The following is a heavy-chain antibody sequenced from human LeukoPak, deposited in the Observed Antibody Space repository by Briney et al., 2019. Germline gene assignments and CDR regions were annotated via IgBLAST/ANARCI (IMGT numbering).Heavy chain of an antibody. CDR2: INPNSGGT. D-gene: IGHD6-6*01. CDR3: ARAPSYSSSSDFDY. CDR1: GYTFTSYG. J-gene: IGHJ4*02. Sequence: ASVKVSCKASGYTFTSYGISWVRQAPGQGLEWMGWINPNSGGTNYAQKFQGRVTMTRDTSISTAYMELSRLRSDDTAVYYCARAPSYSSSSDFDYWGQGTLVTVSS. V-gene: IGHV1-2*02.